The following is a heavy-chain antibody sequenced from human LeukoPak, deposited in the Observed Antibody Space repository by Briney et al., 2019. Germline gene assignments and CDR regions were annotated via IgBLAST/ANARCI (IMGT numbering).Heavy chain of an antibody. Sequence: GRSLRLSCAGSGFIFNNYAMHWVRQPPGKGLEWVSGISWNSGTIDYADSVRGRFTISRDNAKNSLYLQMNSLRAEDTALYYCAKAGDRYCSGGSCYPTPHNWFDPWGQGTLVTVSS. D-gene: IGHD2-15*01. J-gene: IGHJ5*02. CDR2: ISWNSGTI. CDR3: AKAGDRYCSGGSCYPTPHNWFDP. CDR1: GFIFNNYA. V-gene: IGHV3-9*01.